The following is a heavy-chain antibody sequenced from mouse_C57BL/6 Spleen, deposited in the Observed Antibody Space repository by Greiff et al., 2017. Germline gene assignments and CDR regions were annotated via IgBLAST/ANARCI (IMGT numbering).Heavy chain of an antibody. V-gene: IGHV2-2*01. Sequence: VKLVESGPGLVQPSQSLSITCTVSGFSLTSYGVHWVRQSPGKGLEWLGVIWSGGSTDYNAAFISRLSISKDNSKSQVFFKMNSLQADDTAIYYCARGVPNYDYAMDYWGQGTSVTVSS. J-gene: IGHJ4*01. CDR2: IWSGGST. D-gene: IGHD2-1*01. CDR3: ARGVPNYDYAMDY. CDR1: GFSLTSYG.